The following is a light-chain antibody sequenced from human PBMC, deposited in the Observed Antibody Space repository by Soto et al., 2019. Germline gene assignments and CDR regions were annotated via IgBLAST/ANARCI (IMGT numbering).Light chain of an antibody. Sequence: DIQMTQSPSTLSASVGDRVTITCRASQSISRWWAWYQQKPGKAPKLVIYKASSLESGVPSRFSGSGSGTEFTLTISSLQPDDFATYYCQKYNSYGTATFGQGTKVEIK. J-gene: IGKJ1*01. V-gene: IGKV1-5*03. CDR2: KAS. CDR3: QKYNSYGTAT. CDR1: QSISRW.